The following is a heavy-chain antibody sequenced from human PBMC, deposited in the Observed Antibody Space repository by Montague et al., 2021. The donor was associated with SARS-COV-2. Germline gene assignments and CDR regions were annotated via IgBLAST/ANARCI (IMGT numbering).Heavy chain of an antibody. D-gene: IGHD6-19*01. CDR1: GGSISPYY. CDR2: IYYTGGT. J-gene: IGHJ4*02. CDR3: ARIAMAATFDS. Sequence: SETLSLTCTVSGGSISPYYWNWIRQPPGKGLEWIGYIYYTGGTKYNPSLKSRVYMSVDTSKNQFSLRLTSVGAADTAVYYCARIAMAATFDSCGQGALVTDSS. V-gene: IGHV4-59*13.